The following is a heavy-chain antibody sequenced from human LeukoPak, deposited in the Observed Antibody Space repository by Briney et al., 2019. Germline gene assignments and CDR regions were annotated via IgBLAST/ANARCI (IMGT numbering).Heavy chain of an antibody. Sequence: GGSLRLSCAASGFTFSSYAMSWVRQAPGKGLEWVLIISGSGDSTYYADSVKGRFTISRDNSKNTLYLQMNSLRAEDTAVYYCAKPGYSSSWYFVYWGQGTLVTVSS. J-gene: IGHJ4*02. D-gene: IGHD6-13*01. V-gene: IGHV3-23*01. CDR1: GFTFSSYA. CDR2: ISGSGDST. CDR3: AKPGYSSSWYFVY.